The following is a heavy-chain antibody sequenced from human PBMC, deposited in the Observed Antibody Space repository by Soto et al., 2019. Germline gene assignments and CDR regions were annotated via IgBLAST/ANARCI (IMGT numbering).Heavy chain of an antibody. D-gene: IGHD1-1*01. J-gene: IGHJ4*02. CDR2: ISGSGGST. CDR1: GFSFDKSG. V-gene: IGHV3-23*01. Sequence: LRLSCEASGFSFDKSGMHWVREIPGKGLEWVSGISGSGGSTYYADSVKGRFTISRDNSKNTLYLQMNSLRAEDTAVYYCAKGQPVSATQLDYWGQGTLVTVSS. CDR3: AKGQPVSATQLDY.